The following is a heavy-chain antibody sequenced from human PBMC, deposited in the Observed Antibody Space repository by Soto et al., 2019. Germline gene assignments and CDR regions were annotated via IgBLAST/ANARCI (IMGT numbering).Heavy chain of an antibody. Sequence: EMHLVDSGGGLVKPGGSLRLSCAASGFTFSHAWMSWVRQAPGKGLEWVGRIKSKADGETKDYGAPVRGRFTISRDDSKDTSYLQMNSLRIEDTAVYYCCVVKRRDQYSTSGYWFDPWGPGTLVTVSS. J-gene: IGHJ5*02. CDR2: IKSKADGETK. D-gene: IGHD2-15*01. CDR1: GFTFSHAW. CDR3: CVVKRRDQYSTSGYWFDP. V-gene: IGHV3-15*01.